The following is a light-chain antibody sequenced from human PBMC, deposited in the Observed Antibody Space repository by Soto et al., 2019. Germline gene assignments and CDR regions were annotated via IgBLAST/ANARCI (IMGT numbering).Light chain of an antibody. Sequence: IVLTQSPGILSLYPGERATLSFRVSQSVSSSYLAWYQQKPGQAPRLLIYGASSRATGIPDRFSGSGSGTDFTLTISRLQPEDFAVYYCQQYGSSPETFGQGTKVDI. J-gene: IGKJ1*01. V-gene: IGKV3-20*01. CDR1: QSVSSSY. CDR3: QQYGSSPET. CDR2: GAS.